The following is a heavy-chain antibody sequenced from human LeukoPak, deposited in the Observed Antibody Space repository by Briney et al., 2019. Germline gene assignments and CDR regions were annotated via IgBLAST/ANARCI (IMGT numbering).Heavy chain of an antibody. Sequence: PGGSLRLSCAASGFTFSTYWMSWVRQAPGKGLEWVANIRQDGSDKYYVDSVKGRFTISRDNAKNSLYLQMNSLRAEDTAVYYCARGMEGVVVVAASRTGGQGTLVTVSS. D-gene: IGHD2-15*01. J-gene: IGHJ4*02. V-gene: IGHV3-7*01. CDR2: IRQDGSDK. CDR1: GFTFSTYW. CDR3: ARGMEGVVVVAASRT.